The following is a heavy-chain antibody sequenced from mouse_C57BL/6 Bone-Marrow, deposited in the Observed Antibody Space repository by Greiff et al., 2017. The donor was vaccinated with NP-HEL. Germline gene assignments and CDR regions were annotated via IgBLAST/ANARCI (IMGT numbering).Heavy chain of an antibody. J-gene: IGHJ2*01. V-gene: IGHV1-64*01. CDR1: GYTFTSYW. Sequence: QVQLQQSGAELVKPGASVKLSCKASGYTFTSYWMHWVKQRPGQGLEWIGMIHPNSGSTNYNEKFKSKATLTVDKSSSTAYMQLSSLTSEDSAVYYCARYGNIYYFDYWGQGTTLTVSS. CDR2: IHPNSGST. D-gene: IGHD2-1*01. CDR3: ARYGNIYYFDY.